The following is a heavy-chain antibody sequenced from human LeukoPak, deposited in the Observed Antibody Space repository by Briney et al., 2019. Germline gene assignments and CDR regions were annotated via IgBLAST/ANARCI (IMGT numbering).Heavy chain of an antibody. CDR1: GFTFSSYW. V-gene: IGHV3-74*01. CDR3: ARYHPRDVGAPPAGYFQH. J-gene: IGHJ1*01. CDR2: INSDGSST. D-gene: IGHD1-26*01. Sequence: GGSLRLSCAASGFTFSSYWMHWVRQAPGKGLVWVSRINSDGSSTSYADSVKGRFTISRDNAKNTLYLQMNSLRAEDTAVYYCARYHPRDVGAPPAGYFQHWGQGTLVTVSS.